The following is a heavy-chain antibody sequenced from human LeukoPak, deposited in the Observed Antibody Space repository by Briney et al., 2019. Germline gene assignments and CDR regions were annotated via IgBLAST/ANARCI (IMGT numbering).Heavy chain of an antibody. CDR3: AKRKGYSYGTDFDY. D-gene: IGHD5-18*01. J-gene: IGHJ4*02. CDR1: GFTFSSYA. Sequence: GGSLTVSCEASGFTFSSYAMNWVREAPGKGLEWVSAISGSGGSTYYADSVKGRFTISRDNSKNTLYLQMNSLRAEDTAVYYCAKRKGYSYGTDFDYWGQGTLVTVSS. CDR2: ISGSGGST. V-gene: IGHV3-23*01.